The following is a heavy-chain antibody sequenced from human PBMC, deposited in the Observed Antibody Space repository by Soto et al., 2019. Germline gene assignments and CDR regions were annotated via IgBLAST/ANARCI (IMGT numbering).Heavy chain of an antibody. D-gene: IGHD4-4*01. V-gene: IGHV1-3*01. CDR2: INPGNGNT. CDR3: ARDRRRVATVTTRYYYYGMDV. J-gene: IGHJ6*02. CDR1: AYTFTTYA. Sequence: ASVKVSCKASAYTFTTYAMHWVRQAPGQRLEWMGRINPGNGNTKYSQKFQGRLTITRDTSASTAYMELSSLRSEDTAVYYCARDRRRVATVTTRYYYYGMDVWGQGTTVTVSS.